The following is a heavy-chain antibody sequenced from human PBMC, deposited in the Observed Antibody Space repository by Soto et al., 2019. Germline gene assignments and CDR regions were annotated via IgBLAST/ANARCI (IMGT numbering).Heavy chain of an antibody. D-gene: IGHD6-6*01. CDR2: ISAYNGNT. Sequence: QVQLVQSGAEVKKPGASVKVSCKASGYTFTSYGISWVRQAPGQGLEWMGWISAYNGNTNYAQKLQGRVTMTTDTATSTAYMELRSLRSDDTAVYYCARDESGSSTPRYYYYGMDVWGQGTTVTVSS. V-gene: IGHV1-18*04. CDR1: GYTFTSYG. J-gene: IGHJ6*02. CDR3: ARDESGSSTPRYYYYGMDV.